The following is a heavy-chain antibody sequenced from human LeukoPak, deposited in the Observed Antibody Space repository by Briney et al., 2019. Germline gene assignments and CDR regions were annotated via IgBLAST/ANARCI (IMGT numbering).Heavy chain of an antibody. CDR3: ARDRLFGVVIPRDY. Sequence: ASVEVSCKASGYTFTSYGISWVRQAPGQGLEWMGWISAYNGNTNYAQKLQGRVTMTTDTSTSTAYMELRSLRSDDTAVYYCARDRLFGVVIPRDYWGQGTLVTVSS. CDR1: GYTFTSYG. V-gene: IGHV1-18*01. CDR2: ISAYNGNT. J-gene: IGHJ4*02. D-gene: IGHD3-3*01.